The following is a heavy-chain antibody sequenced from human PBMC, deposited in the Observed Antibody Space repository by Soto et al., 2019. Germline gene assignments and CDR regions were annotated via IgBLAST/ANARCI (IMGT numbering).Heavy chain of an antibody. D-gene: IGHD2-15*01. CDR3: AKRRGAGGHFDY. J-gene: IGHJ4*02. CDR2: VSIGGST. CDR1: GFTFSSYA. V-gene: IGHV3-23*01. Sequence: DVQLLESGGGLVQPGGSLRLSCAASGFTFSSYAMGWVRQGPGKGLEWVAVVSIGGSTHYADSVRGRFTISRDNSKNTLSLQMNILTAEDTAVDFCAKRRGAGGHFDYWGQGALVTVSS.